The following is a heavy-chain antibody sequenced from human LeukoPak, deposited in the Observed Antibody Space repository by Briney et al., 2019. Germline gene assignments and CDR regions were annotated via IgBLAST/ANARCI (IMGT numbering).Heavy chain of an antibody. CDR1: GGTFSSYA. CDR2: IIPILDIA. CDR3: ARDQGVTDPPPYGLDV. J-gene: IGHJ6*02. Sequence: SVKVSCKPSGGTFSSYAIIWVRHAPGQGLECMGRIIPILDIATYAQKFQGRVTITADKSTSTAYMELSSLSSEDTAVYFCARDQGVTDPPPYGLDVWGQGTTVTVSS. D-gene: IGHD3-10*01. V-gene: IGHV1-69*04.